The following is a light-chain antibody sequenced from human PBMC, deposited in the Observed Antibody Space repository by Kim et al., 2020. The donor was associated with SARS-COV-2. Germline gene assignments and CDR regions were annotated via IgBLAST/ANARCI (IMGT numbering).Light chain of an antibody. J-gene: IGKJ4*01. CDR3: QQYGSSPLT. CDR2: GAS. CDR1: QSVSSSY. V-gene: IGKV3-20*01. Sequence: IVLTQSPGTLSLSPGERATLSCRASQSVSSSYLAWYQQKPGQAPRLIIYGASSRATGIPDRFSGSGSGTDFTLTISRLEPEDFAVYYCQQYGSSPLTYGGGNKVDIK.